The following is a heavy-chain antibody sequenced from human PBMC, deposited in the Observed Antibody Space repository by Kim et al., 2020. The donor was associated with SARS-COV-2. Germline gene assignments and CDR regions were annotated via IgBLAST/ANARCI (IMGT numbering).Heavy chain of an antibody. CDR3: ARENTTVTTLGFRGYYYYDGMDV. V-gene: IGHV3-74*01. CDR2: INSDGSST. CDR1: GFTFSSYW. D-gene: IGHD4-17*01. Sequence: GGSLRLSCVASGFTFSSYWMHWVRQAPGKGLVWVSRINSDGSSTSYADSVKGRFTISRDNAKNTLYLQMNSLRAEDTAVYYCARENTTVTTLGFRGYYYYDGMDVWGQGTTVTVSS. J-gene: IGHJ6*02.